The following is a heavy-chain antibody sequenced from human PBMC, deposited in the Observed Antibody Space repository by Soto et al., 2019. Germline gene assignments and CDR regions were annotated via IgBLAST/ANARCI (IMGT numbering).Heavy chain of an antibody. V-gene: IGHV3-23*01. Sequence: EVQLLESGGGLVQPGGSLRLSCAASGFSFSSYAMNWVRQAPGKGLEWVTTINGGSTTYYADSVKGRFTISRDNSKNTLSLQMNSLRDEDTAVYYCARGGGTSDFWGQGTLVFVSS. CDR2: INGGSTT. D-gene: IGHD3-16*01. J-gene: IGHJ4*02. CDR1: GFSFSSYA. CDR3: ARGGGTSDF.